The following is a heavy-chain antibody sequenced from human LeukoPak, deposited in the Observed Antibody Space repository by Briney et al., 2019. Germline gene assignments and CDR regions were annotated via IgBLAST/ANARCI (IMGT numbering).Heavy chain of an antibody. CDR2: VGGSGSST. D-gene: IGHD3-10*01. J-gene: IGHJ4*02. CDR1: GFTFSGYA. V-gene: IGHV3-23*01. CDR3: AKAYGSGYYYAYFDN. Sequence: PGGSLRLSCAASGFTFSGYAMNWVRQAPGKGLEWVSAVGGSGSSTYYADSVKGRFTISRDNSKNTLFLQMNSLTAADTAMYYCAKAYGSGYYYAYFDNWGQGALVTVSS.